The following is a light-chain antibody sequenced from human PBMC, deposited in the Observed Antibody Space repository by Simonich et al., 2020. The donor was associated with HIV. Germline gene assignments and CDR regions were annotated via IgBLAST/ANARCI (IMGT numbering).Light chain of an antibody. CDR3: QQSYSTT. J-gene: IGKJ4*01. V-gene: IGKV1-39*01. Sequence: DIQMTQSPSSLSASVGDRVTITCRASQSISRYLNWYQQKPGKAPQLLIYAASSLQSGVPSGFSGSGSGTDFTLTISSLQPEDVATYYCQQSYSTTFGGGTKVEIK. CDR2: AAS. CDR1: QSISRY.